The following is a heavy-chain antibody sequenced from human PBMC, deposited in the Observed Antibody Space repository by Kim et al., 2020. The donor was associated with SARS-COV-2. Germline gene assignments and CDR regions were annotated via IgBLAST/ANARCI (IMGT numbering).Heavy chain of an antibody. J-gene: IGHJ6*02. V-gene: IGHV5-51*01. CDR1: GYSFTSYW. D-gene: IGHD4-17*01. Sequence: GESLKISCKGSGYSFTSYWIGWVRQMPVKGLEWMGIICAGWGEAGGGWAFQGQVTISADKSISTAYLQWSSLKASDTAMYYYARIPVTTSAYYYYGMDVWGQGTTVTVSS. CDR3: ARIPVTTSAYYYYGMDV. CDR2: ICAGWGEA.